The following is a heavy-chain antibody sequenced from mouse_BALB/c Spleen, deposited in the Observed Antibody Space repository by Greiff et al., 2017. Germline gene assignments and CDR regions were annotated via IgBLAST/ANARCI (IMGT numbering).Heavy chain of an antibody. V-gene: IGHV3-2*02. J-gene: IGHJ2*01. D-gene: IGHD2-2*01. CDR3: ARFVDLVVFDY. CDR2: ISYSGST. CDR1: GYSITSDYA. Sequence: EVQGVESGPGLVKPSQSLSLTCTVTGYSITSDYAWNWIRQFPGNKLEWMGYISYSGSTSYNPSLKSRISITRDTSKNQFFLQLNSVTTEDTATYYCARFVDLVVFDYWGQGTTLTVSS.